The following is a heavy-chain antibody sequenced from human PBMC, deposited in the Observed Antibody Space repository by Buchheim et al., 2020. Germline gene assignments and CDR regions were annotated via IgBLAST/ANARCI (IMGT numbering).Heavy chain of an antibody. V-gene: IGHV4-34*01. Sequence: QVQLQQWGAGLLKPSETLSLTCAVYGGSFSGYYWSGIRQPPGKGLEWIGEINHSGSTNYNPSLKSRVTISVDTSKNQFSLKLSSVTAADTAVYYCARRSGYYYEEVDYWGQGTL. CDR1: GGSFSGYY. D-gene: IGHD3-22*01. J-gene: IGHJ4*02. CDR3: ARRSGYYYEEVDY. CDR2: INHSGST.